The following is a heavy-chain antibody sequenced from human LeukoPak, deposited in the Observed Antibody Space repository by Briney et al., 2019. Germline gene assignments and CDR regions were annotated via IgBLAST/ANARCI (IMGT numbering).Heavy chain of an antibody. J-gene: IGHJ5*02. V-gene: IGHV4-38-2*02. Sequence: SETLSLTCTVSGYSISSGYYWGWIRQPPGKGLEWFGSIYHSGSTYYNPSLKSRVTISVDTSKNQFSLKLSSVTAADTAVYYCARSRRRSYSSGWPSGNWFDPWGQGTLVTVSS. CDR3: ARSRRRSYSSGWPSGNWFDP. CDR2: IYHSGST. CDR1: GYSISSGYY. D-gene: IGHD6-19*01.